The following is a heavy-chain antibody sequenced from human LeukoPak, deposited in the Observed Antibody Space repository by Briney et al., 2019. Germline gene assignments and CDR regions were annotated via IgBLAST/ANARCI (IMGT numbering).Heavy chain of an antibody. V-gene: IGHV3-15*01. D-gene: IGHD2-21*02. J-gene: IGHJ4*02. Sequence: PGGSLRHSCAASGFTFSNAWMSWVRRAPGKGLEWVGRNKSKTDGGTTDYAAPVKGRFTISRDDSKNTLYLQMNSLKTEDTAVYYCTTVVVTAIPGDYYFDYWGQGTLVTVSS. CDR1: GFTFSNAW. CDR2: NKSKTDGGTT. CDR3: TTVVVTAIPGDYYFDY.